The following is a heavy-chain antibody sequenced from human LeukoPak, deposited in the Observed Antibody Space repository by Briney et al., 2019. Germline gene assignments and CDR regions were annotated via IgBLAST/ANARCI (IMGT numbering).Heavy chain of an antibody. CDR2: ISSSSSYI. CDR1: GFTFSSYS. J-gene: IGHJ4*02. CDR3: GRDGRGYCSGGSCFDDY. D-gene: IGHD2-15*01. V-gene: IGHV3-21*01. Sequence: PGGALRLSCAASGFTFSSYSMNWGRQAPGKGREWVSAISSSSSYIYYADSVKGRFTISRDNAKNSLYLQMNSLRAEDTAVYYCGRDGRGYCSGGSCFDDYWGQGTLVTVSS.